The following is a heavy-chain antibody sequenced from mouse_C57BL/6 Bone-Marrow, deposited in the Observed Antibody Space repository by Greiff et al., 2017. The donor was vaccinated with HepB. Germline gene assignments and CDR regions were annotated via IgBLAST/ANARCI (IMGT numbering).Heavy chain of an antibody. V-gene: IGHV5-17*01. CDR2: ISSGSSTI. CDR1: GFTFSDYG. Sequence: EVQRVESGGGLVKPGGSLKLSCAASGFTFSDYGMHWVRQAPEKGLEWVAYISSGSSTIYYADTVKGRFTISRDNAKNTLFLQMTSLRSEDTAMYYCARSYYGSYVYAMDYWGQGTSVTVSS. D-gene: IGHD1-1*01. CDR3: ARSYYGSYVYAMDY. J-gene: IGHJ4*01.